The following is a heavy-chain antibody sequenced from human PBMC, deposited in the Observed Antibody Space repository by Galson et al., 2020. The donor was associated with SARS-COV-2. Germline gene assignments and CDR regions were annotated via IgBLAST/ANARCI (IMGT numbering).Heavy chain of an antibody. Sequence: KIGESLKISCKGSGYSFTSYWIGWVRQMPGKGLEWMGIIYPGDSDTSYSPSFQGQVTISADKSISTAYLQWSSLKASDTAMYYCARDHGCSSTSCYAGGGYYYYGMDVWGQGTTVTVSS. V-gene: IGHV5-51*01. J-gene: IGHJ6*02. CDR2: IYPGDSDT. D-gene: IGHD2-2*01. CDR3: ARDHGCSSTSCYAGGGYYYYGMDV. CDR1: GYSFTSYW.